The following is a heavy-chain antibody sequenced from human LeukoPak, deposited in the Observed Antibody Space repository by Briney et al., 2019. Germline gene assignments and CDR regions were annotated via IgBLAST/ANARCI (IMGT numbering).Heavy chain of an antibody. CDR1: ASSFSNYW. CDR2: MNSDGRAT. V-gene: IGHV3-74*01. Sequence: GGSLRLSCAASASSFSNYWMHWVRQAPGKGLVWVTRMNSDGRATYYADSVQGRFTISRDNAKNTLYLQINSLRAEDTDMYFCAKGPNYFASWGQGTLVTVSS. J-gene: IGHJ4*02. CDR3: AKGPNYFAS.